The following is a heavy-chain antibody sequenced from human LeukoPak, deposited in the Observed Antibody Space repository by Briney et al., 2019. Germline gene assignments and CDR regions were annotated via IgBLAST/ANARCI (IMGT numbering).Heavy chain of an antibody. D-gene: IGHD4-17*01. CDR3: ARLYGGYGDYYFDY. Sequence: RGSPRLSCAASGFTFSSYWMHWVRQAPGKGLVWVSRINSEGSSTTYADSEKGRFTISRDNAKNTLSLQMNSLRAEDSAVYYCARLYGGYGDYYFDYWGQVTLDPVSS. J-gene: IGHJ4*02. CDR2: INSEGSST. V-gene: IGHV3-74*01. CDR1: GFTFSSYW.